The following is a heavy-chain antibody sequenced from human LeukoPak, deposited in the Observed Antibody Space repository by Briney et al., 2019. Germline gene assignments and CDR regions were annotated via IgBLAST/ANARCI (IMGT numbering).Heavy chain of an antibody. CDR1: GYSISSGYY. D-gene: IGHD5-12*01. J-gene: IGHJ5*02. CDR2: IYHSGST. CDR3: ARLRGYSGYDRSNWFDP. V-gene: IGHV4-38-2*02. Sequence: SETLPLTCTVSGYSISSGYYWGWIRQPPGKGLEWIGSIYHSGSTYYNPSLKSRVTISVDTSKNQFSLKLSSVTAADTAVYYCARLRGYSGYDRSNWFDPWGQGTLVTVSS.